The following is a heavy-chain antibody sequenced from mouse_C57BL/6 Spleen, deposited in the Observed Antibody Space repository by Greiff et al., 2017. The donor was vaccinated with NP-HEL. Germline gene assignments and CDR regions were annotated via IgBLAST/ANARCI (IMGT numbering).Heavy chain of an antibody. Sequence: QVQLQQPGAELVKPGASVKLSCKASGYTFTSYWMQWVKQRPGQGLEWIGEIDPSDSYHNYNQKFKGKATLTVDTSSSTAYMQLSSLTSEDSAVYYCARKGGSSSWYFDVWGTGTTVTVSS. J-gene: IGHJ1*03. CDR2: IDPSDSYH. V-gene: IGHV1-50*01. CDR1: GYTFTSYW. CDR3: ARKGGSSSWYFDV. D-gene: IGHD1-1*01.